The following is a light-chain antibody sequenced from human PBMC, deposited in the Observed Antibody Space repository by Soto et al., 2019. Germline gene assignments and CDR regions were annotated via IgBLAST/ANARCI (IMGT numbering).Light chain of an antibody. CDR1: SSDVGTYNY. CDR2: DVS. CDR3: SSHTGSTVV. V-gene: IGLV2-14*01. Sequence: QSALTQPASVSGSPGQSITISCTGTSSDVGTYNYVSWYQQHPGKAPKLMIYDVSNRPSGVSNRFSGSKSFNTASLTISGLHAEDEADYYCSSHTGSTVVFGGGTKLTVL. J-gene: IGLJ2*01.